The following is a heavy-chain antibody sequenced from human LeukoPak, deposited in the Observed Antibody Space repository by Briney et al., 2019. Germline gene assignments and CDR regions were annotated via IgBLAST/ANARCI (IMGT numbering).Heavy chain of an antibody. V-gene: IGHV3-74*01. CDR1: GFTFGYYW. CDR3: ARAYDV. CDR2: TNSDGSST. J-gene: IGHJ6*02. Sequence: PGGSLRLSCAASGFTFGYYWMHWVRQAPGKGLVWVSRTNSDGSSTSYADSVKGRFTISRDDAKNTLYLQMNSLRAEDTAVYYCARAYDVWGQGTTVTVSS.